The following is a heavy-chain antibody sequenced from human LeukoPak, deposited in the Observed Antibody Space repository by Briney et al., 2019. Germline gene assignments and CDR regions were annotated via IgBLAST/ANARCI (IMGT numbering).Heavy chain of an antibody. V-gene: IGHV3-48*01. J-gene: IGHJ4*02. CDR3: ARDGGYSGFDADC. D-gene: IGHD5-12*01. CDR2: ISDSSAM. CDR1: GFTFRTYS. Sequence: GGSLRLSCAASGFTFRTYSMKWVRQAPGKGLEWVSYISDSSAMYYADSVRGRFTISRENDKNSLFLQMNSLRAEDTAVYYCARDGGYSGFDADCWGQGTLVTVSS.